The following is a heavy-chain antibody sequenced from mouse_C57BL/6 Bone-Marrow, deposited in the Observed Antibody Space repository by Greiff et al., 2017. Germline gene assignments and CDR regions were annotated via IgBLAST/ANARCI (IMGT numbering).Heavy chain of an antibody. CDR2: IHPNSGST. CDR1: GYTFTSYW. J-gene: IGHJ2*01. Sequence: QVQLQQSGAELVKPGASVKLSCKASGYTFTSYWMHWVKPRPGQGLEWIGMIHPNSGSTNYNEKFKSKATLTVDKSSSTAYMQLSSLTSEDSAVYYCAPGGDLTDYFDYWGQGTTLTVSS. CDR3: APGGDLTDYFDY. V-gene: IGHV1-64*01.